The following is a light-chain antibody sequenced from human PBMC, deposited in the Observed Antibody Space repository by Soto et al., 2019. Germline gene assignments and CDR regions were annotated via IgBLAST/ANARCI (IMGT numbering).Light chain of an antibody. CDR2: GAS. CDR1: QSVRNNQ. CDR3: QQYGSSPRT. V-gene: IGKV3-20*01. Sequence: EIVSTQSPGTLSLSPGERATLSCRASQSVRNNQLAWYQQKPGQAPRLLIYGASSRATGIPDRFSGSGSGTDFTLTIKRLEPEDVAVYYCQQYGSSPRTFGQGTKVEIK. J-gene: IGKJ1*01.